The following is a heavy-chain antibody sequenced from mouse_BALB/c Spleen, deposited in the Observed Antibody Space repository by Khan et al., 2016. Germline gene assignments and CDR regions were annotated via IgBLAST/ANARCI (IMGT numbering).Heavy chain of an antibody. CDR2: INTETGET. CDR1: GYTFTDYS. V-gene: IGHV9-2-1*01. J-gene: IGHJ3*01. D-gene: IGHD1-2*01. Sequence: QIQLVQSGPELKKPGETVKISCKASGYTFTDYSMHWVKQAPGKGLKWMGWINTETGETTYADDFKGRFAFSLETSASTAYLQISNLKNEDTATYFCARATLLRLLAYWGQGTRITVSA. CDR3: ARATLLRLLAY.